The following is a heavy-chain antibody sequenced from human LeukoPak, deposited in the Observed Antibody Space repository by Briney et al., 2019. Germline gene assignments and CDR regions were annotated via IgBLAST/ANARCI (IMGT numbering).Heavy chain of an antibody. Sequence: PSETLSLTCAVPGYSLSSAYYWTWFRQPPGRGSEGIGCIYHSGTTNSNPSLKSRDTISVDTSKNQCSPMISSVTAADTAVYYCARQGGSNSPYYYYYMDVWGKGTTVTVSS. J-gene: IGHJ6*03. V-gene: IGHV4-38-2*01. CDR3: ARQGGSNSPYYYYYMDV. D-gene: IGHD6-13*01. CDR2: IYHSGTT. CDR1: GYSLSSAYY.